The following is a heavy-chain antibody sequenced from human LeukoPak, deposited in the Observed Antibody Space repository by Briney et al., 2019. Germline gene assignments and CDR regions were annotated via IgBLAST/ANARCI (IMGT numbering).Heavy chain of an antibody. V-gene: IGHV1-2*02. Sequence: SVKVSCKASGYTFTGYYMYWVRQAPGQGLEWMGWINPNRGSNNKAQKFRGRVTMTRETYIRAAYMELSGQRADGTAVYVCASEGGRISVAGRNWFDPWGEGTLVSVSS. CDR3: ASEGGRISVAGRNWFDP. CDR1: GYTFTGYY. D-gene: IGHD6-19*01. CDR2: INPNRGSN. J-gene: IGHJ5*02.